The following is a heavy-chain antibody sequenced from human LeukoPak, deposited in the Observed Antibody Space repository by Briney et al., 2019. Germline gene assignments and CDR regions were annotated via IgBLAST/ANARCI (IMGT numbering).Heavy chain of an antibody. V-gene: IGHV3-23*01. CDR2: ISGSGGST. J-gene: IGHJ6*02. CDR3: ARGGSSGWFGEWYHYYYYGMDV. CDR1: GFTFSSYA. D-gene: IGHD3-10*01. Sequence: GGSLRLSCAASGFTFSSYAMSWVRQAPGKGLERVSAISGSGGSTYYADSVKGRFTISRDNSKNTLYLQMNSLRAEDTAVYYCARGGSSGWFGEWYHYYYYGMDVWGQGTTVTVSS.